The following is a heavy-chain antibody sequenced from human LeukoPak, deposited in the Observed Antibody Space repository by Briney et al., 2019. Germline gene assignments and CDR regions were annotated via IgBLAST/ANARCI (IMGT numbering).Heavy chain of an antibody. J-gene: IGHJ6*02. CDR1: GFTFSSYW. Sequence: PGGSLSLSCAASGFTFSSYWMHWVRQAPGKGLVWVSRINSDGSSTSYADSVKGRFTISRDNAKNTLYLQMNSLRAEDTAVYYCARQSVAGTSYYYGMDVWGQGTTVTVSS. CDR2: INSDGSST. D-gene: IGHD6-19*01. CDR3: ARQSVAGTSYYYGMDV. V-gene: IGHV3-74*01.